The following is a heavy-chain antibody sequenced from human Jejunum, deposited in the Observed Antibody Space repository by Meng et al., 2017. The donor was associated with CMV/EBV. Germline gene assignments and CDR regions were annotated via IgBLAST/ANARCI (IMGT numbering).Heavy chain of an antibody. CDR3: ARFTVATGAY. D-gene: IGHD4-17*01. CDR2: NNTKSGDT. J-gene: IGHJ4*02. CDR1: GYSLSDYN. V-gene: IGHV1-2*06. Sequence: QVQLVQTGAEMKQPGASVKVSCKASGYSLSDYNVNWVRQAPGQGLEWMGRNNTKSGDTKYAQKFQGRVTMTRDTSISTGYMELSSLTSDDTAIYYCARFTVATGAYWGQGTLVTVSS.